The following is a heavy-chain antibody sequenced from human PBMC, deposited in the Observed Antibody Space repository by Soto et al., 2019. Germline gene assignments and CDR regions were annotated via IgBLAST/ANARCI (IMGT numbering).Heavy chain of an antibody. CDR2: ISDDSSYI. CDR1: GFMFSAYT. CDR3: ATPYYFNH. Sequence: PVGSLRLSCAASGFMFSAYTMNWVRQAPGKGLEWLSSISDDSSYIDYADSLRGRFTVSRDNARNSLYPQIDSLGVEDTAVYYCATPYYFNHWGPGTLVTVSS. D-gene: IGHD3-16*01. J-gene: IGHJ1*01. V-gene: IGHV3-21*06.